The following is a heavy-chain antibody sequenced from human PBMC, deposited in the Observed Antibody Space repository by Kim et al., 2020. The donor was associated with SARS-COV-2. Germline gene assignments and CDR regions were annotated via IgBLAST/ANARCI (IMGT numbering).Heavy chain of an antibody. CDR2: INEDGRTT. CDR3: SKDTFGPEDS. Sequence: GGSLRLYCAASGFSVSSYWMHWVRQPPGKGLEWVSRINEDGRTTNHADSVKGRFTISRDSAKNTLLLQMNSLRVDDTAVYYCSKDTFGPEDSWGQGILVTVSS. V-gene: IGHV3-74*01. J-gene: IGHJ5*01. D-gene: IGHD3-3*01. CDR1: GFSVSSYW.